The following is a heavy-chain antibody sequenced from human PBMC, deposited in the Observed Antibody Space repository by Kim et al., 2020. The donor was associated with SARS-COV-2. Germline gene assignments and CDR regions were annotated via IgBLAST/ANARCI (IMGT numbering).Heavy chain of an antibody. CDR1: GGSIRSYY. V-gene: IGHV4-59*08. CDR3: ARQGMGTMVRGVITDAFDI. Sequence: SETLSLTCTVSGGSIRSYYWSWIRQPPGKGLECIGYIYYSGSTNYNPSLKSRVTISVDTSKNQFSLKLSSVTAADTAVYYCARQGMGTMVRGVITDAFDIWGQGTMVTVSS. D-gene: IGHD3-10*01. CDR2: IYYSGST. J-gene: IGHJ3*02.